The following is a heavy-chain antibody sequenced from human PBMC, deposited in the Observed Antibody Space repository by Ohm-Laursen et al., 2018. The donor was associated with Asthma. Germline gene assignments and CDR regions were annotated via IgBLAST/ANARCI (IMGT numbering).Heavy chain of an antibody. V-gene: IGHV3-33*01. CDR2: IWYDGSNK. J-gene: IGHJ4*02. CDR3: ARETLRYFDWYAGYYFDY. Sequence: SLRLSCAASGFTFSSYGMHWVRQAPGKGLEWVAVIWYDGSNKYYEDSVKGRFTISRDNSKNTLYLQMNSLRAEDTAVYYCARETLRYFDWYAGYYFDYWGQGTLVTVSS. CDR1: GFTFSSYG. D-gene: IGHD3-9*01.